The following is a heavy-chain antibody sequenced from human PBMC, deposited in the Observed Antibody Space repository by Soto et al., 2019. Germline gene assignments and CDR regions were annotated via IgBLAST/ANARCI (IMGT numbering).Heavy chain of an antibody. J-gene: IGHJ4*02. Sequence: SLLLSCTVAGSTFTSYSMEWVGEAPGKGLEWISFINKNGFTIYYADSVKGRFTISRDYAKNSLYLQMDSLRHEDTAVYYCARGAVTATSPFDSWGPGTLVTVSS. V-gene: IGHV3-48*02. D-gene: IGHD2-21*02. CDR2: INKNGFTI. CDR3: ARGAVTATSPFDS. CDR1: GSTFTSYS.